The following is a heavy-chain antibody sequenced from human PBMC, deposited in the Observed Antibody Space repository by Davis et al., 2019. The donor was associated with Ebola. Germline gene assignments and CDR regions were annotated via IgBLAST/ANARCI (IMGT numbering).Heavy chain of an antibody. CDR3: AKDEPQIYDFWSGYYDS. Sequence: PGGSLRLSCAPSGFTFSSYDIHWVRQAPGKGLEWVAVMSYEGSNEYYADSVKGRFIISRDISKKTLYLQMNSLIAEDTAVYYCAKDEPQIYDFWSGYYDSWGPGTLVTVSS. D-gene: IGHD3-3*01. CDR1: GFTFSSYD. CDR2: MSYEGSNE. J-gene: IGHJ4*02. V-gene: IGHV3-30*18.